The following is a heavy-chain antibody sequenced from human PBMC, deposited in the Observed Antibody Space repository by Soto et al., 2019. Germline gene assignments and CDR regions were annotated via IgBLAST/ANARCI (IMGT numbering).Heavy chain of an antibody. J-gene: IGHJ5*02. V-gene: IGHV4-31*03. CDR1: GGSISSGGYY. CDR2: IYYSGST. D-gene: IGHD3-22*01. Sequence: QVQLQESGPGLVKPSQTLSLTCTVSGGSISSGGYYWSWIRQHPGKGLEWIGYIYYSGSTYYNPSLKRRVTISVDTSKNQFSLKLSSVTAADTAVYYCAREYYYDSSPPWFDPWGQGTLVTVSS. CDR3: AREYYYDSSPPWFDP.